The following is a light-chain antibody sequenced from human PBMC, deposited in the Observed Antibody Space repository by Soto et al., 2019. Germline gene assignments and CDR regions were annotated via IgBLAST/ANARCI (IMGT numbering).Light chain of an antibody. V-gene: IGLV2-14*01. J-gene: IGLJ3*02. CDR3: SSYASGNTLV. CDR1: SSDVGSYTY. Sequence: QSALTQPASVSGSPGQSITMSCTGASSDVGSYTYVSWYQHRPGEAPKLLIYDVTNRPSGVSNRFSASKSGNTASLTISGLQPEDEADYYCSSYASGNTLVFGGGTKVTVL. CDR2: DVT.